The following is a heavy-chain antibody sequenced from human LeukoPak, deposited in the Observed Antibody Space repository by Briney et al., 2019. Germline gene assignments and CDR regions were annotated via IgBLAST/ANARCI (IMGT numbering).Heavy chain of an antibody. J-gene: IGHJ4*02. CDR3: GRRFDS. Sequence: SETLSLTCTVSGDSISRYHWTWIRQPPGKGLEYIGYIYSTGNTNYNPSLKSRRTISVDTSKNQFSLKLNSVTAADTAVYYCGRRFDSWGQGTLVTVSS. CDR1: GDSISRYH. CDR2: IYSTGNT. V-gene: IGHV4-59*08.